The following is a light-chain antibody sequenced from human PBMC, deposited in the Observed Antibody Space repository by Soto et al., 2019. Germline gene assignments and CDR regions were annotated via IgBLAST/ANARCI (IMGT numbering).Light chain of an antibody. CDR3: QQYGSSQFT. V-gene: IGKV3-20*01. Sequence: EIVLMQSPGTLSLSPGEGATLSCRASQSVNSNYLAWYQQKPGQAPTVLIFDTSRRATGVPDRFSGSASVTDFTLTISRLEPDDFAVYYCQQYGSSQFTFGPGTKVNIK. CDR2: DTS. CDR1: QSVNSNY. J-gene: IGKJ3*01.